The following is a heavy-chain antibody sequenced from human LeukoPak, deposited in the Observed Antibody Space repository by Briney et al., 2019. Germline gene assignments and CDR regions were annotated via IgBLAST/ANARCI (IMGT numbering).Heavy chain of an antibody. Sequence: ASVKVSCKASGGTFSSYAISWVQQAPGQGLEWMGGIIPIFGTANYAQKFQGRVTITADESTSTAYMELSSLRSEDTAVYYCARGSGSSTGTSFAFDYWGQGTLVTVSS. V-gene: IGHV1-69*13. CDR1: GGTFSSYA. CDR2: IIPIFGTA. CDR3: ARGSGSSTGTSFAFDY. D-gene: IGHD2-2*01. J-gene: IGHJ4*02.